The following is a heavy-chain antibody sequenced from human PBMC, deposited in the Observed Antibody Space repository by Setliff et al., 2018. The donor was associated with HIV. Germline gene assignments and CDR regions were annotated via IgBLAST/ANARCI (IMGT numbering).Heavy chain of an antibody. CDR1: GDSISSGSYF. Sequence: KPSETLSLTCSVSGDSISSGSYFWGWIRQTPGKGLEWIGNTYYTGFAYYNPSLKSRVTISLDTSKTHFFLNLTSVTDADTAVYFCTREGRGDPAMATTRIDYWGQGKLVTVS. CDR3: TREGRGDPAMATTRIDY. J-gene: IGHJ4*02. D-gene: IGHD1-1*01. CDR2: TYYTGFA. V-gene: IGHV4-39*02.